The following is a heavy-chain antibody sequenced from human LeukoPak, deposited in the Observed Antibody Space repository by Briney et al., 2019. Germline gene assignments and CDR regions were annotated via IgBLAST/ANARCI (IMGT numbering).Heavy chain of an antibody. V-gene: IGHV4-39*01. J-gene: IGHJ4*02. CDR2: IYYSGST. Sequence: SETLSLTCTVSGGSISSSSYYWGWIRQPPGKGLEWIGSIYYSGSTYYNPSLKSRVTISVDTSKNQFSLKLSSVTAADTAVYYCAGSGSYYRNFDYWGQGTLVTVSS. D-gene: IGHD3-10*01. CDR3: AGSGSYYRNFDY. CDR1: GGSISSSSYY.